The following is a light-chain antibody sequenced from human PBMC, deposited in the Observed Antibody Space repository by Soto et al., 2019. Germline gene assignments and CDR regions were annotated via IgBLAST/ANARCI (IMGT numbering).Light chain of an antibody. CDR1: SEHSTYA. Sequence: QPVLTQSPSASASLGASVKLTCTLSSEHSTYAIAWHQQQPEKGPRYLMKLNNDGSHNKGDGIPDRFSGSSSGAERYLTISSLQSEDEADYYCQTWGTGIRVFGGGTKVTVL. CDR2: LNNDGSH. CDR3: QTWGTGIRV. V-gene: IGLV4-69*01. J-gene: IGLJ2*01.